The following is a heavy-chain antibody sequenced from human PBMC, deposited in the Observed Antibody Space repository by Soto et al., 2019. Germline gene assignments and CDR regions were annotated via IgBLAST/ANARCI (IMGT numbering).Heavy chain of an antibody. CDR3: ARDRYSRTYYYDSSGYLGLDY. Sequence: SVKVSCKASGGTFSSYAISWVRQAPGQGLEWMGGIIPIFGTANYAQKFQGRVTITADESTSTAYMELSSLRSEDTAVYYYARDRYSRTYYYDSSGYLGLDYWGQGTLVTVSS. V-gene: IGHV1-69*13. D-gene: IGHD3-22*01. J-gene: IGHJ4*02. CDR1: GGTFSSYA. CDR2: IIPIFGTA.